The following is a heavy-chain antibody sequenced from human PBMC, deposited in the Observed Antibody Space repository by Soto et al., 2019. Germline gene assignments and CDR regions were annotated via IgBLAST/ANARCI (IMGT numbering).Heavy chain of an antibody. CDR2: LIPILGTP. V-gene: IGHV1-69*01. CDR3: ARESRDYIWGSDRNGMDV. Sequence: QVQLVQSGAEVKNPGSSVKVSCKASGSTFSKHAISWVRQAPGQGLEWRGGLIPILGTPKYAQNFQGRVTITADESTTTAYMELSSVTFEDTAVYYCARESRDYIWGSDRNGMDVWGQGTTVGVSS. CDR1: GSTFSKHA. D-gene: IGHD3-16*02. J-gene: IGHJ6*02.